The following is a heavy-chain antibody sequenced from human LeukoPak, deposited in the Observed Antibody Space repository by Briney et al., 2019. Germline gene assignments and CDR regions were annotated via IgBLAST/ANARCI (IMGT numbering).Heavy chain of an antibody. D-gene: IGHD3-22*01. CDR2: ISAYNGNT. V-gene: IGHV1-18*01. CDR3: AREVADYYDSSGYYYAEYFQH. CDR1: GYTFTSYG. Sequence: AAVKVSCKASGYTFTSYGISWVRQAPGQGLEWMGWISAYNGNTNYAQKLQGRVTMTTDTSTSTAYMELTSLRSDDTAVYYCAREVADYYDSSGYYYAEYFQHWGQGTLVTVSS. J-gene: IGHJ1*01.